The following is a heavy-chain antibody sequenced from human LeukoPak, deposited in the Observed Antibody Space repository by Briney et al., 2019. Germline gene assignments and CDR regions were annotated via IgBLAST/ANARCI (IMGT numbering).Heavy chain of an antibody. D-gene: IGHD5-12*01. CDR3: ATSSSGYDFLFDY. J-gene: IGHJ4*02. CDR1: GFTFDIAW. Sequence: PGGSLRLSCAASGFTFDIAWMTWVRQAPGKGLEWVGRIKSETNGGTTDYAAPVKSRFIISRDDSKTTLYLQMNSLKIEDSAMYYCATSSSGYDFLFDYWGQGTLVTVSS. V-gene: IGHV3-15*01. CDR2: IKSETNGGTT.